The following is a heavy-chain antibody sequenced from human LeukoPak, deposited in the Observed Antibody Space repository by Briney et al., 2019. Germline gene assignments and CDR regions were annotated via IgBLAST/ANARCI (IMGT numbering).Heavy chain of an antibody. CDR1: GYTFTSYY. Sequence: ASVKVSCKASGYTFTSYYMHWVRQAPGQGLEWMGIINPSGGSTSYAQKFQGRVTMTRDMSTSTVYMELSSLRSKDTAVYYCARERRSSGYRGAFDIWGQGTMVTVSS. CDR2: INPSGGST. CDR3: ARERRSSGYRGAFDI. V-gene: IGHV1-46*01. J-gene: IGHJ3*02. D-gene: IGHD3-22*01.